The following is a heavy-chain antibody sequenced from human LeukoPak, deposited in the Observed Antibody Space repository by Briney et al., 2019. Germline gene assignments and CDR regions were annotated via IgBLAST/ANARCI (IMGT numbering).Heavy chain of an antibody. J-gene: IGHJ3*02. CDR3: TRIVVVPAAIDAFDI. D-gene: IGHD2-2*02. CDR1: GFTFSGSA. V-gene: IGHV3-73*01. Sequence: GGSLRLSCAASGFTFSGSAMHWVRQASGKGLEWVGRIRSKANSYATAYAASVKGRFTISRDDSKNTAYLQMNSLKTEDTAVYYCTRIVVVPAAIDAFDIWGQGTMVTVSS. CDR2: IRSKANSYAT.